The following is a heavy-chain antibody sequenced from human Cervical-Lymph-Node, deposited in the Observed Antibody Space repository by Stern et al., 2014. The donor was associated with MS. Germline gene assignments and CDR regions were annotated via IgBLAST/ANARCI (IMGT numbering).Heavy chain of an antibody. CDR2: ILPVFGTP. D-gene: IGHD6-13*01. V-gene: IGHV1-69*01. CDR1: GGTFSKFP. J-gene: IGHJ5*02. CDR3: ALSSETSDRWYSLGYDL. Sequence: VQLVESGAKVTKPGASVKVSCQASGGTFSKFPSSWVRQAPGPGPEWMGGILPVFGTPTYAQEFRGRVTITADVSTSTVYMELSSLRSDDTAVYYCALSSETSDRWYSLGYDLWGQGTLVTVSS.